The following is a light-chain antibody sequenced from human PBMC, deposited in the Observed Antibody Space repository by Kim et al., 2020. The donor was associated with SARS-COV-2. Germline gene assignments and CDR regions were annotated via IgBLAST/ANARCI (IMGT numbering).Light chain of an antibody. Sequence: SYELTQPPSVSVSPGQTASITCSGDKLGDKYACWYQQKPGQSPVLVIYQDSKRPSGIPERFSGSNSGNTATLTISGTQAMDEADYYWQAWDGSGVFGGGPQLTFL. V-gene: IGLV3-1*01. CDR3: QAWDGSGV. CDR1: KLGDKY. J-gene: IGLJ3*02. CDR2: QDS.